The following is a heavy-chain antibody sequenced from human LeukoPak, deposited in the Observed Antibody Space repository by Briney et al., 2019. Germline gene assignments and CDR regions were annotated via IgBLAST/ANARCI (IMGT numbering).Heavy chain of an antibody. CDR3: ARDPGSSAFDY. V-gene: IGHV3-7*01. D-gene: IGHD5/OR15-5a*01. Sequence: GGSLRLSCTASGFTFSNYWMTWVRQAPGKGLEFVANINQDESVKSYVESVKGRFTISRDNAEKSLHLQMNSLRAEDTAVYYCARDPGSSAFDYWGQGTLVTVSS. CDR2: INQDESVK. CDR1: GFTFSNYW. J-gene: IGHJ4*02.